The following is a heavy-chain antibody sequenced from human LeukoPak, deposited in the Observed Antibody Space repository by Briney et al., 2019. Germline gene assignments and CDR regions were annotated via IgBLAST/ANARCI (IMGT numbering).Heavy chain of an antibody. CDR1: GFTFSSFF. Sequence: GGSLRLSCAASGFTFSSFFMSWVRQAPGKGLEWVSSISDSGGSTYYADSVKGRFTISRDNSKNTLYLQMNSLRAEDTAVYYCAKGHSSTWYGTDVWGEGTTVTVSS. CDR3: AKGHSSTWYGTDV. J-gene: IGHJ6*04. D-gene: IGHD6-13*01. V-gene: IGHV3-23*01. CDR2: ISDSGGST.